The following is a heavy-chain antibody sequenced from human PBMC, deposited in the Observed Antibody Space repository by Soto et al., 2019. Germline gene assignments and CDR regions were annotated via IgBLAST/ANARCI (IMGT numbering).Heavy chain of an antibody. CDR1: GASVSSTYW. CDR3: ARYNAASGTYYFDY. V-gene: IGHV4-4*02. J-gene: IGHJ4*02. CDR2: INHRGSA. D-gene: IGHD6-13*01. Sequence: SETLSLTCAVSGASVSSTYWWRWVRQPPGKGPEWIGEINHRGSANYNPSLKSRVTMSLDISKSQFSLRLTSVTAADTAVYFCARYNAASGTYYFDYWGRGALVT.